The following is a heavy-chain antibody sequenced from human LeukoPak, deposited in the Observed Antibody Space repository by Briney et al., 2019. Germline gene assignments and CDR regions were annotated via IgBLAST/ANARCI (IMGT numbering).Heavy chain of an antibody. CDR3: ARVASRRLPPSYYYDRRNYFDY. CDR1: GGPFSGYY. Sequence: PSETLSLTCAVYGGPFSGYYWSWIRQPPGKGLEWIGEINHSGSTNYNPSLKSRVMISVDTSKNQISLKLRSVTAADTAIYYCARVASRRLPPSYYYDRRNYFDYWGQGTLVTVSS. D-gene: IGHD3-22*01. CDR2: INHSGST. J-gene: IGHJ4*02. V-gene: IGHV4-34*01.